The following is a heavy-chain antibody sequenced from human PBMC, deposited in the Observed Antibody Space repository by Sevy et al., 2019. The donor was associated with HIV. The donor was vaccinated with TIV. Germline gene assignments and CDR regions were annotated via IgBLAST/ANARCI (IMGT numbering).Heavy chain of an antibody. CDR2: ISSSSSYI. Sequence: GGSLRLSCAASRFTFSSYSMNWVRQAPGKGLEWVSSISSSSSYIYYSDSVKGRFTISRDNAKNSLYLQMNSLRAEDTAVYYCARGIYYYYGMDVWGHGTTVTVSS. V-gene: IGHV3-21*01. CDR1: RFTFSSYS. J-gene: IGHJ6*02. CDR3: ARGIYYYYGMDV.